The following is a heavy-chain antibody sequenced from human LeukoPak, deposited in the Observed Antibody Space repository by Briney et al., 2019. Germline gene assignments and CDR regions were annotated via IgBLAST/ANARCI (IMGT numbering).Heavy chain of an antibody. V-gene: IGHV3-23*01. CDR1: GFPFSSYP. Sequence: QAGGSLSLPGAASGFPFSSYPMGWVPQAPGKGLEWVSAISGSGGSTYYADSVKGRFTISRDNSKNALYLQMNSLRAEDTAVYYCAKDYGLDYWGQGTLVTVSS. CDR2: ISGSGGST. J-gene: IGHJ4*02. CDR3: AKDYGLDY. D-gene: IGHD4-17*01.